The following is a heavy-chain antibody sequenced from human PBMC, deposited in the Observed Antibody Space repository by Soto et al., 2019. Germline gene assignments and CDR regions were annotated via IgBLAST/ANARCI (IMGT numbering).Heavy chain of an antibody. CDR3: ARLPYYYYGMDV. J-gene: IGHJ6*02. CDR2: IYYSGST. Sequence: SETLSLTXTVSGGSISSSSYYWGWIRQPPGKGLEWIGSIYYSGSTYYNPSLKSRVTISVDTSKNQFSLKLSSVTAADTPVYYCARLPYYYYGMDVWGQGTTVTVSS. CDR1: GGSISSSSYY. V-gene: IGHV4-39*01.